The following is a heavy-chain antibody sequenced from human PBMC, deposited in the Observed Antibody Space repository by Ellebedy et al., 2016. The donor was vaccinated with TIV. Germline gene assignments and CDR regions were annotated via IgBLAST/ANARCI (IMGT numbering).Heavy chain of an antibody. CDR2: IYHSGST. J-gene: IGHJ4*02. CDR3: ARERIGDAIEH. V-gene: IGHV4-31*01. D-gene: IGHD2-21*02. Sequence: MPSETLSLTCTVSGGSIRSGGFYWSWIRQHPGKGLEWIGYIYHSGSTYYNPSLKNQVTISVDTSKNQFSLKVSSVTAADTAGYYCARERIGDAIEHWGQGTLVTVSS. CDR1: GGSIRSGGFY.